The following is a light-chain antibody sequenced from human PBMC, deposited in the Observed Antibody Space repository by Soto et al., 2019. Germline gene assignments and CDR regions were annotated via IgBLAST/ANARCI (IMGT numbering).Light chain of an antibody. V-gene: IGLV2-14*03. CDR2: DVS. Sequence: QSALTQPASVSGSPGQSITISCSGSSSDLGAYDYVSWYQQHPGKAPKLMIYDVSTRPSGVSNCFSGSKSGNTASLIISGLQAEDEADYYCTSYTSSTTWVFGGGTKLTVL. CDR3: TSYTSSTTWV. CDR1: SSDLGAYDY. J-gene: IGLJ3*02.